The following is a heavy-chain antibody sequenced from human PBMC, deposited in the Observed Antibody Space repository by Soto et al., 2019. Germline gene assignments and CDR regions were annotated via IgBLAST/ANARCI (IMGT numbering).Heavy chain of an antibody. D-gene: IGHD1-26*01. CDR2: ITGSGGST. CDR3: AKLSGYDYYYYIAV. V-gene: IGHV3-23*01. Sequence: PGGSLRLSCAASGFTFSAFAMNWVRQAPGKGLEWVSAITGSGGSTYYVDSVKGRFTISRDNSKNTLHLQMNSLRAEDSAVYYCAKLSGYDYYYYIAVWGKGTTVTVSS. J-gene: IGHJ6*03. CDR1: GFTFSAFA.